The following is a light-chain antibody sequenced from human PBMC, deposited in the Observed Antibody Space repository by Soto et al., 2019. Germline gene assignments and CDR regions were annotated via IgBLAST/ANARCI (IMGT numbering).Light chain of an antibody. J-gene: IGKJ1*01. CDR2: RAS. CDR1: QSINNYL. CDR3: QQYTNAPRT. Sequence: EIVLTQSPGTLSLSPGETATLSCRASQSINNYLLAWHQQSPGQPPSLLIFRASQRASGIPDRFRGSGSATDFTLTITRLEPEDFAVYYCQQYTNAPRTFGQGTKVEIK. V-gene: IGKV3-20*01.